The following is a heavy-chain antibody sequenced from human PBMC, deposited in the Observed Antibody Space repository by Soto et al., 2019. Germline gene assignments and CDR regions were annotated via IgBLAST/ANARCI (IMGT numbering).Heavy chain of an antibody. CDR2: ISAYNGNI. J-gene: IGHJ5*02. CDR1: GYTFTSYG. CDR3: ARVKGSGYHNWFDP. D-gene: IGHD3-22*01. Sequence: ASVKVSCKASGYTFTSYGISWVRQAPGQGLEWMGWISAYNGNINYAQKLQGRVTMTTDTSTSTAYMELRSLRSDDTAVYYCARVKGSGYHNWFDPWGQGTLVTVSS. V-gene: IGHV1-18*01.